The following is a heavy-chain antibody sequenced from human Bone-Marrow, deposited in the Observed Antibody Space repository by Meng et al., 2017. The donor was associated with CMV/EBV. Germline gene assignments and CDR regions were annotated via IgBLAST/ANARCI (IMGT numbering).Heavy chain of an antibody. D-gene: IGHD5-18*01. Sequence: GESLKISCAASGFTFSSYAMHWVRQAPGKGLEYVSAISSNGGSTYYADSVKGRFTISRDNSKNTLYLQMNSLRAEDTAVYYCARVSAMVRFDPWGQGTLVTVSS. CDR3: ARVSAMVRFDP. CDR2: ISSNGGST. J-gene: IGHJ5*02. CDR1: GFTFSSYA. V-gene: IGHV3-64*02.